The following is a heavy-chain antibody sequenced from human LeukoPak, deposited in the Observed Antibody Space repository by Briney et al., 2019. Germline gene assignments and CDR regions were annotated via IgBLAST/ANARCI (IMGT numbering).Heavy chain of an antibody. D-gene: IGHD3-10*01. CDR2: IESNGLT. CDR1: GFTLSSYW. V-gene: IGHV3-74*01. J-gene: IGHJ5*01. CDR3: ARAATYFYGSVTYDWFES. Sequence: GGSLRLSCEASGFTLSSYWMHWVRQIPGKGLMWVSRIESNGLTLYADSVRDRFTISRDNGKNTIYLQMNNLRVDDTAIYYCARAATYFYGSVTYDWFESWGQGTLVTVSS.